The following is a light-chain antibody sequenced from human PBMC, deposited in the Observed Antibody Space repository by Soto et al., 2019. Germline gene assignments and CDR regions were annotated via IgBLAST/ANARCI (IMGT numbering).Light chain of an antibody. J-gene: IGKJ2*01. CDR1: QSISYY. CDR2: AAS. V-gene: IGKV1-39*01. Sequence: DIQMTQSPSSLSASVGDRVTITCRASQSISYYLNWYQQKPGKAPKFLIYAASSLQSGVPSRFSGSGSGTDFTLTTSSLQPEDFATYYCQQSYSTPYTFGQGTKLEIK. CDR3: QQSYSTPYT.